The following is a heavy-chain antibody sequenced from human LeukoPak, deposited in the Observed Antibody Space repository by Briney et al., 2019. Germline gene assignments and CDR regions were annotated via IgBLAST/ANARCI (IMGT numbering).Heavy chain of an antibody. V-gene: IGHV3-23*01. CDR3: AKRGNPAVGHHYLDV. Sequence: GGSLRLSCAASGSTFSNYVMSWVRQAPGRGLEWVASITLSGGSTFYADSVKGRFTISRDNSKNTLYLQMNSLSAEDTAVYYCAKRGNPAVGHHYLDVWGKGTTVSVSS. CDR1: GSTFSNYV. D-gene: IGHD2-2*01. J-gene: IGHJ6*03. CDR2: ITLSGGST.